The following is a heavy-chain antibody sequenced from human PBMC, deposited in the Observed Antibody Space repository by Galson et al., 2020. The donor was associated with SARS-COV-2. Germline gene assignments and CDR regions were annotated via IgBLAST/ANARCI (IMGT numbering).Heavy chain of an antibody. CDR2: INPNIVGP. CDR3: ARDLFLVAVAGKDDY. D-gene: IGHD6-19*01. Sequence: ASVPVSCPASGSPFTGYYMHWVLHAPGQGLYFLLFINPNIVGPNYAQKFQVRVTMPRDPSLRTASLALRRLRSYDPAVYYCARDLFLVAVAGKDDYWGQGTLVTVSS. CDR1: GSPFTGYY. V-gene: IGHV1-2*02. J-gene: IGHJ4*02.